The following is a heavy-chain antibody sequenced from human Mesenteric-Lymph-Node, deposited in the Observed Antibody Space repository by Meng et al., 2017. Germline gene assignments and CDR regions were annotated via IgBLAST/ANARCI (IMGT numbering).Heavy chain of an antibody. CDR3: ARLQHDVPNMDV. D-gene: IGHD5-18*01. V-gene: IGHV4-34*01. CDR1: GGSFSGYY. J-gene: IGHJ6*02. Sequence: GSLRLSCAVYGGSFSGYYWSWIRQPPGKGLEWIGEINHSGSTNYNPSLKSRVTISVDTSKNQFSLKLSSVTAADTAVYYCARLQHDVPNMDVWGQGTTVTVSS. CDR2: INHSGST.